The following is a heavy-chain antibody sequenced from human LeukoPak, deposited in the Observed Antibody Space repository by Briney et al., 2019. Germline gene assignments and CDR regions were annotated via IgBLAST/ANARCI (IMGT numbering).Heavy chain of an antibody. J-gene: IGHJ3*02. Sequence: PGGSLRLSCAASGFTLSSNWMNWVRQAPGKGLEWVSSISSSSSYIYYADSVKGRFTISRDNAKNSLYLQMNSLRAEDTAVYYCARSWELHAFDIWGQGTMVTVSS. CDR3: ARSWELHAFDI. CDR1: GFTLSSNW. V-gene: IGHV3-21*01. CDR2: ISSSSSYI. D-gene: IGHD1-26*01.